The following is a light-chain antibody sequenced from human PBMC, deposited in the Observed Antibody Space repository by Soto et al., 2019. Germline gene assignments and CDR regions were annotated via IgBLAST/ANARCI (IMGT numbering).Light chain of an antibody. CDR2: AAS. CDR1: QGISSY. J-gene: IGKJ4*01. V-gene: IGKV1-6*01. CDR3: LQDYNYPLT. Sequence: IQMTQSPSTLSGPIGDRVTVTCRASQGISSYLAWYQQKPGKAPKLLIYAASSLQSGVPSRFSGSGSGTDFTLTISSLQPEDFATYYCLQDYNYPLTFGGGTKVDIK.